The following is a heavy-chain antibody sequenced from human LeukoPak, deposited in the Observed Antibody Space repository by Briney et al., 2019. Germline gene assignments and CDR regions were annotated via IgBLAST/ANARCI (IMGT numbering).Heavy chain of an antibody. D-gene: IGHD7-27*01. V-gene: IGHV3-33*08. J-gene: IGHJ3*02. CDR1: GFTFSSYG. Sequence: GRSLRLSCAASGFTFSSYGMHWVRQAPGKGLEWVAVIWYGGSNKYYADSVKGRFTISRDNSKNTLYLQMNSLRAEDTAVYYCARELGIDAFDIWGQGTMVTVSS. CDR3: ARELGIDAFDI. CDR2: IWYGGSNK.